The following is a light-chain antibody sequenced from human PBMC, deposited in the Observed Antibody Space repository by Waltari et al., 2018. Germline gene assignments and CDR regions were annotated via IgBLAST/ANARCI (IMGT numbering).Light chain of an antibody. V-gene: IGKV1-12*01. CDR3: QQANSFPLT. J-gene: IGKJ4*01. CDR2: AAS. CDR1: QDIGSW. Sequence: DIQMTQFPSSVSASVGDRVTITCRASQDIGSWLAWYQQKPGKAPKFLIYAASNLQSGVPSRFSGTGSGTDFTLTISRLEPEDFATYYCQQANSFPLTFGGGTKVEIK.